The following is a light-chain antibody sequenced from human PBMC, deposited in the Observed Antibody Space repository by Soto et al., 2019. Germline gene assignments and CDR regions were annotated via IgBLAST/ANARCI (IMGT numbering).Light chain of an antibody. V-gene: IGKV1-39*01. J-gene: IGKJ5*01. CDR2: AAS. Sequence: DIQLTQSPSTLSASVGDRVTITCRASQSISSWLAWYQQRPGRAPKLLIYAASSLQSGVPSRFSGSGSGTDFTLTISSLQPEDFATYYCQQGYSTPPITFGQGTRLEIK. CDR1: QSISSW. CDR3: QQGYSTPPIT.